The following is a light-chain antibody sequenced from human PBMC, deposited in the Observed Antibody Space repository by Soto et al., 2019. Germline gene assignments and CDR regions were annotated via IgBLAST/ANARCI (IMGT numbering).Light chain of an antibody. CDR3: CAYAGSGAVV. J-gene: IGLJ3*02. Sequence: QSALTQPASVSGSPGQSITISCTGTSNDVGRYNLVSWYQQHPGKAPKVMIYEATKRPSGVSNRFSGSKSGNTASLTISGLHAEDEADYYCCAYAGSGAVVFGGGTKLTVL. CDR1: SNDVGRYNL. V-gene: IGLV2-23*01. CDR2: EAT.